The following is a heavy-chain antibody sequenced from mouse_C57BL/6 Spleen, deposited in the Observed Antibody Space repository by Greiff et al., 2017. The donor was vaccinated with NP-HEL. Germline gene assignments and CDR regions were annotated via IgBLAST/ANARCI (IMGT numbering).Heavy chain of an antibody. D-gene: IGHD1-1*01. J-gene: IGHJ2*01. CDR2: IDPSASYT. Sequence: VQLQQPGAELVKPGASVKLSCKASGYTFTSYWMQWVKQRPGQGLAWIGEIDPSASYTTYHQKFKGKATLTVDTSSSTAYMQLSSLTSEDSAVYYCARRFTTVVALDYWGQGTTLTVSS. CDR1: GYTFTSYW. V-gene: IGHV1-50*01. CDR3: ARRFTTVVALDY.